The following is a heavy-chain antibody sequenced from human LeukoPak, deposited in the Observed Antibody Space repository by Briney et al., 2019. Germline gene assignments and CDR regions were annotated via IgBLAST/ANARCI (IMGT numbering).Heavy chain of an antibody. CDR2: IYYSGST. D-gene: IGHD2-15*01. CDR1: GGSISSYY. J-gene: IGHJ4*02. V-gene: IGHV4-59*01. Sequence: PSETLSLTCTVSGGSISSYYWSWIRQPPGKGLEWIGYIYYSGSTNYNPSLKSRVTISVDTSKNQFSLKLSSVTAADTAVYYCARTTRYCSGGSCPESFDYWGQGTQVTVSS. CDR3: ARTTRYCSGGSCPESFDY.